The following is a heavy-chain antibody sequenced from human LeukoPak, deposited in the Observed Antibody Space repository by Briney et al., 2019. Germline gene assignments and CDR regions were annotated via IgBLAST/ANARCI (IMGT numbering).Heavy chain of an antibody. CDR2: IYSGGST. CDR1: GFTVSSNY. J-gene: IGHJ6*02. D-gene: IGHD2-15*01. Sequence: PGGSLRLSCAASGFTVSSNYMSWVRQAPGKGLEWVSVIYSGGSTYYADSVKGRFTISRDNSKNTLYLQMNSLRAEDTAVYYCARDKGYCSGSSCYYYYGMDVWGQGTTVTVSS. CDR3: ARDKGYCSGSSCYYYYGMDV. V-gene: IGHV3-53*01.